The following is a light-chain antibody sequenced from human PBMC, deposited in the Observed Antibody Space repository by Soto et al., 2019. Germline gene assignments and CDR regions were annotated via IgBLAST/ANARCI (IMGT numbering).Light chain of an antibody. CDR2: GAS. Sequence: EIGMTQSPATLSVSPGERATLSCRASQSVSGRLAWYQQKRGQVPRLLIYGASTRATGIPARFSGSGSGTEFTLTISSLHSEDFAVYYCQQYDSWPLTFGGGTKVEIK. J-gene: IGKJ4*01. CDR3: QQYDSWPLT. V-gene: IGKV3-15*01. CDR1: QSVSGR.